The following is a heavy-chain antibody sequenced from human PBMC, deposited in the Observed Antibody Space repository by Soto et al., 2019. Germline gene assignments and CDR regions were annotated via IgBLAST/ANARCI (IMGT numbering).Heavy chain of an antibody. D-gene: IGHD3-16*01. J-gene: IGHJ3*02. V-gene: IGHV3-33*01. CDR3: ARLWGMATSQDAFDI. Sequence: SLRLSCAASGFTFSSYGMHWVRQAPGKGLEWVAVIWYHGNSMYYADSVKGRFTISRDNSKNTLYLQMNNLRAEDTAVYYCARLWGMATSQDAFDIWGQGTMVTVSS. CDR1: GFTFSSYG. CDR2: IWYHGNSM.